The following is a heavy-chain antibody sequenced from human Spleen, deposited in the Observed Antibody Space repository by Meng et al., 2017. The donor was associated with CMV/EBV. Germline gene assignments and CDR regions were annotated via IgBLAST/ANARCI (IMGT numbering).Heavy chain of an antibody. CDR2: ISGSGGST. V-gene: IGHV3-23*01. D-gene: IGHD1-26*01. J-gene: IGHJ4*02. CDR3: AKIRNSPGAGWEYYFDY. CDR1: GFTFSSYA. Sequence: LSLTCAASGFTFSSYAMSWVRQAPGKGLEWVSTISGSGGSTYYADSVKGRFTISRDNSKNTLYLQMNSLRAEDTAVYYCAKIRNSPGAGWEYYFDYWGQGTLVTVSS.